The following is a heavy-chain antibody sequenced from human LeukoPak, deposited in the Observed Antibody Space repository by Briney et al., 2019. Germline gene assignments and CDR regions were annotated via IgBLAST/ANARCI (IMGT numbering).Heavy chain of an antibody. CDR1: GGSISSSSYY. Sequence: SETLSLTCTVSGGSISSSSYYWGWIRQPPGMGLEWIGSIYYSGSTYYNPSLKSRVTISVDTSKNQFSLKLSSVTAADTAVYYCARHLRAYILTGYYSIDYWGQGTLVTVSS. D-gene: IGHD3-9*01. V-gene: IGHV4-39*01. CDR3: ARHLRAYILTGYYSIDY. J-gene: IGHJ4*02. CDR2: IYYSGST.